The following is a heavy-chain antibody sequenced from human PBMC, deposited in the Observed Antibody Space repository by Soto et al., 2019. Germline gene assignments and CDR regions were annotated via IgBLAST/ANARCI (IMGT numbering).Heavy chain of an antibody. V-gene: IGHV1-3*01. CDR1: GYTFANYA. Sequence: QVRLVQSGTEVKKPGASVMVSCKASGYTFANYAIHWVRQAPGQDFEWMGWINAGNGNTRNSQKFQGRVTFTRDTSATTAHMGGGSRRFEDTAVYYGARDLSGWGLTNGHFGVDVWGQGTTVIVSS. CDR3: ARDLSGWGLTNGHFGVDV. J-gene: IGHJ6*02. D-gene: IGHD3-16*01. CDR2: INAGNGNT.